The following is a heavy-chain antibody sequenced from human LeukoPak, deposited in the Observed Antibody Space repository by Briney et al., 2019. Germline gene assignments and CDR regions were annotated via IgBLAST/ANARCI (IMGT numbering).Heavy chain of an antibody. V-gene: IGHV4-59*01. J-gene: IGHJ4*02. CDR1: GGSISSYY. Sequence: PSETLSLTCTVSGGSISSYYWSWIRQPPGKGLEWIGYIYYSGSTNYNPSLKSRVTISVDTSKNQFSLKLSSVTAADTAVYHCARGITPDYWGQGTLVTVSS. CDR2: IYYSGST. CDR3: ARGITPDY.